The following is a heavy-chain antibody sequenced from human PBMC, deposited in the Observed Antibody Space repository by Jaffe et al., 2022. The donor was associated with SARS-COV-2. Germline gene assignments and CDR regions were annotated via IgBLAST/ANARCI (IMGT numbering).Heavy chain of an antibody. CDR3: AGEARGPNYWFDP. D-gene: IGHD6-6*01. V-gene: IGHV4-61*02. CDR2: IYANGNT. J-gene: IGHJ5*02. CDR1: GGSINRSAYS. Sequence: QVQLQESGPGLVKPSQTLSLTCTVSGGSINRSAYSWSWIRQPAGKGLEWIGRIYANGNTDYNPSLESRLTMSIDTSTNQFSLSLTSVTSPDTAVYFCAGEARGPNYWFDPWGQGTLVTVSS.